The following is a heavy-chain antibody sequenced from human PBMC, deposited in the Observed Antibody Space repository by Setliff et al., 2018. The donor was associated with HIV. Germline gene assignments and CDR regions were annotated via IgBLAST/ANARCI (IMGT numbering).Heavy chain of an antibody. J-gene: IGHJ6*02. CDR2: INPNSGGT. CDR1: GYTFTGYY. V-gene: IGHV1-2*02. CDR3: ARPSDTAMVTVGYYYYGMDV. Sequence: ASVKVSCKASGYTFTGYYMHWVRQAPGQGLEWMGWINPNSGGTNYAQKFQGRVTMTRDTSISTAYMELSRLRSDDTAVYYCARPSDTAMVTVGYYYYGMDVWGQGTTVTVSS. D-gene: IGHD5-18*01.